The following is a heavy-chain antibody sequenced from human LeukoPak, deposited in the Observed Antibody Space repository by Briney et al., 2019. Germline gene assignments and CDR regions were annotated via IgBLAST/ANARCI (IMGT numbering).Heavy chain of an antibody. CDR1: GGTFSSYA. CDR2: IIPIFGTA. CDR3: AREPYGSGSYSPPYFDY. J-gene: IGHJ4*02. Sequence: SVKVSCKASGGTFSSYAISWVRQAPGQGLEWMGGIIPIFGTANYAQKFQGRVTITADESTSTAYMELSSLRSEDTAVYYCAREPYGSGSYSPPYFDYWGQGTLVTVSS. V-gene: IGHV1-69*01. D-gene: IGHD3-10*01.